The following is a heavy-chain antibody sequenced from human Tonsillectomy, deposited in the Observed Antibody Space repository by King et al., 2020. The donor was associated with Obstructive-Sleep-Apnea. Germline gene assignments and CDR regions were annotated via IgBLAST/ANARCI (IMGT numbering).Heavy chain of an antibody. CDR2: IRSIGNGVTT. J-gene: IGHJ6*02. V-gene: IGHV3-49*03. Sequence: VQLVESGGGLVQPGRSLRLSCTASGFTFGDYAMNWFRQAPGKGLEWVGFIRSIGNGVTTENAASLKGRLTISRDDSKRIAYLQMNSLKNEDTAVYYCNRVTKLVWFEESDGMDVWGQGTTVTVSS. D-gene: IGHD3-10*01. CDR3: NRVTKLVWFEESDGMDV. CDR1: GFTFGDYA.